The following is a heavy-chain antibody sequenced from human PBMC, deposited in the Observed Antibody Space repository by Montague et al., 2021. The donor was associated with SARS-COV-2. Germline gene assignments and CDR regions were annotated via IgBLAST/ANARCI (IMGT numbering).Heavy chain of an antibody. CDR3: AREPKPVGYSYGYTFFDY. Sequence: SLRLSLSASGFTFSSYALHWVRQAPGKGPEWVAVISYNGRNKQFGDSVKGRATISRDNSKNTLYLQVDSLRTDDTAVYYCAREPKPVGYSYGYTFFDYWGQGTRVTVSS. J-gene: IGHJ4*02. D-gene: IGHD5-18*01. V-gene: IGHV3-30*03. CDR1: GFTFSSYA. CDR2: ISYNGRNK.